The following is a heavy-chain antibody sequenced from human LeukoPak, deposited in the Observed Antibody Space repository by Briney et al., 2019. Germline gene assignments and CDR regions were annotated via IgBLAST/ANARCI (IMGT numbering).Heavy chain of an antibody. Sequence: GGSLRLSCAASGFTFSSYSMNWVRQAPGKGLEWVSSISSSSSYIYYADSVKGRFTISRDNAKNSLYLQMNSLRAEDTAVYYCARGGDGYNLWVYFDYWGQGTLVTVSS. CDR3: ARGGDGYNLWVYFDY. J-gene: IGHJ4*02. D-gene: IGHD5-24*01. CDR2: ISSSSSYI. CDR1: GFTFSSYS. V-gene: IGHV3-21*01.